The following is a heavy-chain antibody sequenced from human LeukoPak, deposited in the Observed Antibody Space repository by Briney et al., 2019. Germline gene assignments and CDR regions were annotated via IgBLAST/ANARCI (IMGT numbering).Heavy chain of an antibody. CDR1: GYTFTSYG. CDR2: ISAYNGNT. D-gene: IGHD6-13*01. CDR3: ARHGDMQQLTSYYYYGMDV. V-gene: IGHV1-18*01. Sequence: ASVKVSCKASGYTFTSYGISWVRQAPGQGLEWMGWISAYNGNTNYAQKLQGRVTMTTDTSTSTAYMELRSLRSDDTAVYYCARHGDMQQLTSYYYYGMDVWAKGPRSPSP. J-gene: IGHJ6*02.